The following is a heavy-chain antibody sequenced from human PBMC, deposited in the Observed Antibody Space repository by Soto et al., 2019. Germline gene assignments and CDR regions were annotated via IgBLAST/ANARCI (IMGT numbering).Heavy chain of an antibody. V-gene: IGHV1-69*02. Sequence: QVHLVQSGAEVKQPGSSVKVSCKAAGGTFSTYTLIWVRQAPGQGLEWMGRIIPMLTVTNSAQKFQGRVTLTADKSTNTSFMELTSLRSAVTAVYYCSIRCWSAEPFDVWGQGTMVTVSS. D-gene: IGHD2-2*01. CDR1: GGTFSTYT. CDR2: IIPMLTVT. CDR3: SIRCWSAEPFDV. J-gene: IGHJ3*01.